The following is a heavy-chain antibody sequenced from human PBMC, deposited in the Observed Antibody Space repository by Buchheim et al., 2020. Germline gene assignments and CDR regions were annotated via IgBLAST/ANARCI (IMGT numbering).Heavy chain of an antibody. CDR3: ARDGYSSGWFDP. V-gene: IGHV3-74*01. CDR2: INSDGSSP. J-gene: IGHJ5*02. CDR1: GFTFSSYW. Sequence: EVQLVESGGGLVQPGGSLRLSCAASGFTFSSYWMHWVRQAPGKGLVWVSRINSDGSSPSYADSVKGRFTISREHATNTLSLQMNSLRAEDTAVYYCARDGYSSGWFDPWGQGTL. D-gene: IGHD6-19*01.